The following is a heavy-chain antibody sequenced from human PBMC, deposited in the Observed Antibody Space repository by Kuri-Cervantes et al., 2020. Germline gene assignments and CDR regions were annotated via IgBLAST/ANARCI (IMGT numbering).Heavy chain of an antibody. CDR1: GFTFSNYA. Sequence: GGSLRLSCAVSGFTFSNYAKNWVRQAPGKGLEWVSVISGSGGSTYYADSVKGRFTISRDNAKNSLYLQMNSLRAEDTAVYYCAKDRVYYYDSSDLYGMDVWGQGTTVTVSS. CDR2: ISGSGGST. D-gene: IGHD3-22*01. J-gene: IGHJ6*02. CDR3: AKDRVYYYDSSDLYGMDV. V-gene: IGHV3-23*01.